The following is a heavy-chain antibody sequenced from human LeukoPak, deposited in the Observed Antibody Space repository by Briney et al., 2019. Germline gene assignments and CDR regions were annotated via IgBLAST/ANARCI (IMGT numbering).Heavy chain of an antibody. V-gene: IGHV3-11*01. CDR2: ISSSGSTI. D-gene: IGHD6-19*01. Sequence: PGGSLRLSCAASGFTFSDYYMSWIRQAPGKGLEWVSYISSSGSTIYYADSEKGRFTISRDNAKNSLYLQMNSLRAEDTAVYYCARYSSGWSYYYYYGMDVWGQGTTVTVSS. CDR3: ARYSSGWSYYYYYGMDV. CDR1: GFTFSDYY. J-gene: IGHJ6*02.